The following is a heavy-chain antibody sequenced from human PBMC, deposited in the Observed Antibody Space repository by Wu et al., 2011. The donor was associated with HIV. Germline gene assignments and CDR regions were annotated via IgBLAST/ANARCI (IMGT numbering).Heavy chain of an antibody. CDR2: INPNSGGT. D-gene: IGHD5-18*01. CDR1: GYTFTGYY. CDR3: ARGIQLWLWSSYYFDF. Sequence: QVQLVQSGAEVKKPGASVKVSCKASGYTFTGYYIHWVRQAPGQGLEWMGWINPNSGGTNCAQNFQGRVTMTRDTSISTAYMELSRLRSDDTAVYYCARGIQLWLWSSYYFDFWGREPWSPSPQ. J-gene: IGHJ4*02. V-gene: IGHV1-2*02.